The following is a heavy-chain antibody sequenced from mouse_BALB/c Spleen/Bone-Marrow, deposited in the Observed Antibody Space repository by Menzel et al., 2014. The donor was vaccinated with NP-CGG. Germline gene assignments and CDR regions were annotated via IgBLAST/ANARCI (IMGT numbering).Heavy chain of an antibody. CDR3: ARDMGGLLFDS. D-gene: IGHD1-1*01. CDR2: IRNKAYGYTT. CDR1: GFTFTDYY. Sequence: EVNLVESGGGLVQPGGSLRLSCATSGFTFTDYYMNWVRQPPGKALEWLVFIRNKAYGYTTEYSASVKGRFTISRDNSQNILYLQMNTLRAEDSATYYCARDMGGLLFDSWGQGTTLSVSS. V-gene: IGHV7-3*02. J-gene: IGHJ2*01.